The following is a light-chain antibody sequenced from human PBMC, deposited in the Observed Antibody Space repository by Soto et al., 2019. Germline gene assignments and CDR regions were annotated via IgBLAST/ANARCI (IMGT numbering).Light chain of an antibody. Sequence: DILMTQSPSSLSASVGDRVTITCQASQDISNYLNWYQQKPGKAPKLLIYDASNLETGVPSRFSGSGSGTDFTFTISSLQPEDIATYYCQQYDNLPRFGGGTKVEIK. CDR3: QQYDNLPR. J-gene: IGKJ4*01. V-gene: IGKV1-33*01. CDR1: QDISNY. CDR2: DAS.